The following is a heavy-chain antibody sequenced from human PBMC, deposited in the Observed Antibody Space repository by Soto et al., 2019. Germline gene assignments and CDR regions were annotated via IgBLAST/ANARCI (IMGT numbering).Heavy chain of an antibody. V-gene: IGHV4-59*08. D-gene: IGHD3-16*01. CDR1: GGSISSHN. CDR3: VRQGFGALRGLVDV. Sequence: QVQLQESGPGLVKPSETLSLICSDSGGSISSHNWGWIRLPPGQGLEWIGYIRDIGDTSYNPSLNSRVTMSLDTYKKELSLKLTSVTAEDTAVYYCVRQGFGALRGLVDVWGQGTTVTVSS. J-gene: IGHJ6*02. CDR2: IRDIGDT.